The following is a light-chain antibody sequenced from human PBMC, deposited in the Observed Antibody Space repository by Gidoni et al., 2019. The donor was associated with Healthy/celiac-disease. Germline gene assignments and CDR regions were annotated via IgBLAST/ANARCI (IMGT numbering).Light chain of an antibody. CDR1: QSVISSY. Sequence: EMVFTQSPGTLSLSPGETATLSGRASQSVISSYLAWYQQKPGKAPRLLIYGASSRATGIPDRFSGSGSGTDFTLTISRLEPEDFAVYYCQQYGSSLLTFXPXTKVEIK. CDR3: QQYGSSLLT. CDR2: GAS. J-gene: IGKJ3*01. V-gene: IGKV3-20*01.